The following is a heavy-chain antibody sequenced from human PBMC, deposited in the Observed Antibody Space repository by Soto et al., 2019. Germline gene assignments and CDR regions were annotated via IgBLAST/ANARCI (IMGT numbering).Heavy chain of an antibody. CDR2: ISANNGNT. CDR3: ARDRGIYALDY. V-gene: IGHV1-18*01. Sequence: QVQLVQSGAEVKKPGASVKVSCKASGYTFTNYGISWVRQAPGQGLEWMGWISANNGNTNYEQKLQGRVTMTTDTSTSTAYMELRRLISDDTAEYYCARDRGIYALDYWGQVTLGTVSS. J-gene: IGHJ4*02. CDR1: GYTFTNYG. D-gene: IGHD3-10*01.